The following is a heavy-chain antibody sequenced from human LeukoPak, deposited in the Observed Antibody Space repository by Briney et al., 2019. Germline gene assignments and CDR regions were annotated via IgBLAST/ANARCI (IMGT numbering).Heavy chain of an antibody. V-gene: IGHV4-61*03. CDR2: ICDSGSI. Sequence: SETLSLTCTASGGPVSSTTYCRSWIRQPPGKKPKWIGYICDSGSIDHNPSLRSRVTVSVDASKDHFSLKLSSVTAADTAVYYCARSSVQFGTATHFDYRGQGTLVTVSS. D-gene: IGHD3-10*01. CDR3: ARSSVQFGTATHFDY. CDR1: GGPVSSTTYC. J-gene: IGHJ4*02.